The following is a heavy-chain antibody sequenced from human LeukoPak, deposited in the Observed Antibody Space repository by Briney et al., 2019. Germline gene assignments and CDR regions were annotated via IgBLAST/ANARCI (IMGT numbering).Heavy chain of an antibody. V-gene: IGHV1-69*01. CDR3: ARSADILTGYYVT. CDR2: IIPIFGTA. Sequence: SVKVSCKASGGTFSSYAISWGRQAPGQGLEWMGGIIPIFGTANYAQKFQGRVTITADESTSTAYMELSSLRSEDTAVYYCARSADILTGYYVTWGQGTLVTVSS. J-gene: IGHJ4*02. CDR1: GGTFSSYA. D-gene: IGHD3-9*01.